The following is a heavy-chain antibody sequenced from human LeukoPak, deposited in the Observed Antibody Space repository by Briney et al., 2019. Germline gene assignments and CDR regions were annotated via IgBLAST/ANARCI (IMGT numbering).Heavy chain of an antibody. D-gene: IGHD3-10*01. CDR1: GGSISSSSYY. J-gene: IGHJ6*03. CDR2: IYYSGST. V-gene: IGHV4-39*01. CDR3: ARGVLLWFGVAYYYYMDV. Sequence: PSETLSLTCTVSGGSISSSSYYWGWIRQPPGKGLEWIGSIYYSGSTYYNPSLKSRVTISVDTSKNQFSLRLNSVTAADTAVYYCARGVLLWFGVAYYYYMDVWGKGTTVTVSS.